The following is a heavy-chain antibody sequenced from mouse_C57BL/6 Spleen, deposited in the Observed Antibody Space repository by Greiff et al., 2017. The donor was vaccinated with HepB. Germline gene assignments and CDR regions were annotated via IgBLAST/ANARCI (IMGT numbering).Heavy chain of an antibody. CDR2: INPNHGGT. CDR1: GYTFTDYN. Sequence: VQLQQSGPELVKPGASVKIPCKASGYTFTDYNMDWVKQSHGKSLEWIGDINPNHGGTIYNQKFKGKATLTVDKSSSTAYMELRSLTSEDTAVYYCARQLRLRGLDYWGQGTTLTVSS. CDR3: ARQLRLRGLDY. D-gene: IGHD3-2*02. V-gene: IGHV1-18*01. J-gene: IGHJ2*01.